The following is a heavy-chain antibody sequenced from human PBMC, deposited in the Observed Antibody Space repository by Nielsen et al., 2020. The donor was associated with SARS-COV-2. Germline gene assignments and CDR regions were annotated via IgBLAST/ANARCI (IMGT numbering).Heavy chain of an antibody. D-gene: IGHD3-3*01. CDR2: ISSSGSTI. CDR1: GFTFSSYE. V-gene: IGHV3-48*03. Sequence: GESLKISCAASGFTFSSYEMNWVRQAPGKGLEWVSYISSSGSTIYYADSVKGRFTISRDNAKNSLYLQMNSLRAEDTAVYYCARVSVDFWSGPYGMDVWGQGTTVTVSS. J-gene: IGHJ6*02. CDR3: ARVSVDFWSGPYGMDV.